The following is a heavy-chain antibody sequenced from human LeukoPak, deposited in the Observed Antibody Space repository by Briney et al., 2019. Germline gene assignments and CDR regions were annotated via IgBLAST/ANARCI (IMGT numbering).Heavy chain of an antibody. D-gene: IGHD4-11*01. J-gene: IGHJ4*02. CDR1: GGSISSYY. CDR3: ARLRGNYFPDY. Sequence: SETLSLTCTVSGGSISSYYWTWIRQPPGEGLEWIGYIFYSGSTNYNPSLKSRLTISVDTSKNQFSLKLSSVTAADTAVYYCARLRGNYFPDYWGQGTLVTVSS. CDR2: IFYSGST. V-gene: IGHV4-59*01.